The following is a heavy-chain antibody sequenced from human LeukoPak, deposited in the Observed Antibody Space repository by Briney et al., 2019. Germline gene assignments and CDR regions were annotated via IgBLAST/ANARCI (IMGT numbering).Heavy chain of an antibody. V-gene: IGHV3-23*01. Sequence: GGSLRLSCAASGFNFARNAMSWVRQAPGKGLEWVSSIGGSGANIYYADSVQGRFTISTDNAKNLLFLQLNSLTADDTAVYYCVKDANYLHSSGYFIPFDYWGQGTLVSVSS. CDR1: GFNFARNA. J-gene: IGHJ4*02. CDR3: VKDANYLHSSGYFIPFDY. D-gene: IGHD3-22*01. CDR2: IGGSGANI.